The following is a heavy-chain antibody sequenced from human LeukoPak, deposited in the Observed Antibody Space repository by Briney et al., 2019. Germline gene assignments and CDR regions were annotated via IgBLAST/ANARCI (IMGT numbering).Heavy chain of an antibody. V-gene: IGHV4-4*07. CDR2: IYTSGST. Sequence: PSETLSLTCTVSGGSISSFYWSWIRQPAGKGLEWIGRIYTSGSTNYNPSLKSRVTISVDTSKNQFSLKLSSVTAADTAVYYCARAGRSGSYYNHDAFDIWGQGTMVTVSS. D-gene: IGHD1-26*01. CDR3: ARAGRSGSYYNHDAFDI. CDR1: GGSISSFY. J-gene: IGHJ3*02.